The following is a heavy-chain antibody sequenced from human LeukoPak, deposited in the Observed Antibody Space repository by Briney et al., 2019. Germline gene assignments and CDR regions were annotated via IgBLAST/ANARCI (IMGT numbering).Heavy chain of an antibody. Sequence: ASVKVSCKASGYTFTSYGISWVRQAPGQGLEWMGWISAYNGNTNYGQELQGRVTMTTDTSTSTAYMEVRSLRFDDTAVYYCARSAPGYSSGWPDYWGQGTLVTVSS. V-gene: IGHV1-18*01. CDR3: ARSAPGYSSGWPDY. CDR1: GYTFTSYG. CDR2: ISAYNGNT. J-gene: IGHJ4*02. D-gene: IGHD6-19*01.